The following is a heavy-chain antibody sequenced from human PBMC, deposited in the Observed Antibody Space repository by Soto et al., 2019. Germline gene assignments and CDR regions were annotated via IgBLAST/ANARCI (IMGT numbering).Heavy chain of an antibody. CDR3: ARESGSPDYGNYGSP. Sequence: EVQLVESGGGLVQPGGSLRLSCAASGFTFSSYWMSWVRQAPGKGLEWVANIKQDGSEKYYVDSVKGRFTISRDNAKNPLYLQLNSLRAEDTAVYYCARESGSPDYGNYGSPLGQGTLITVSS. CDR1: GFTFSSYW. D-gene: IGHD4-17*01. V-gene: IGHV3-7*01. CDR2: IKQDGSEK. J-gene: IGHJ5*02.